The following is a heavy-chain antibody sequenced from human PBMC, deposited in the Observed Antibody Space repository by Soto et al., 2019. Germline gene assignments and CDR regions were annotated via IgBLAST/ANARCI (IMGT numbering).Heavy chain of an antibody. CDR2: IYNSGTT. J-gene: IGHJ5*02. Sequence: PSETLSLTCTVSGGSISSYHWSWIRQPPGKGLEWIGSIYNSGTTNYNPSLKSRVTILVDTSKNQFSLKVSSVTAADTAVYYCAGRTTSRNTAYSGTFAPGGQGTLVTVSS. CDR1: GGSISSYH. D-gene: IGHD1-1*01. CDR3: AGRTTSRNTAYSGTFAP. V-gene: IGHV4-59*08.